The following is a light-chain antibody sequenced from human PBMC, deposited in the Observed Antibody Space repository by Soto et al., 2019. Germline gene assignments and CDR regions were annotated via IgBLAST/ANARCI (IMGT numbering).Light chain of an antibody. CDR3: QVWDSSSDHWV. J-gene: IGLJ2*01. Sequence: SYELTQRPSVSVAPGKTARITCGGNNIGSKSVHWYQQKPGQAPVLVIYYDSDRPSGIPERFSGSNSGNTATLTISRVEAGDEADYYCQVWDSSSDHWVFGGGTKVTVL. CDR2: YDS. CDR1: NIGSKS. V-gene: IGLV3-21*04.